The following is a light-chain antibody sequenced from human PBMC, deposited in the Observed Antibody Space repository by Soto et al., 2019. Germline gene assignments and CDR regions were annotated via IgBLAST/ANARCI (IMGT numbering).Light chain of an antibody. J-gene: IGKJ5*01. CDR1: QSVRSD. V-gene: IGKV3-11*01. CDR3: QQCTNWPAIT. CDR2: AAS. Sequence: EIVLTQSPGTLSLSPGERATLSCRASQSVRSDLAWYQQNPGQAPRLLIYAASNRATGIPARFSGSGSGTDFTLTISSLEPEDFAVYSCQQCTNWPAITFGQGTRLEIK.